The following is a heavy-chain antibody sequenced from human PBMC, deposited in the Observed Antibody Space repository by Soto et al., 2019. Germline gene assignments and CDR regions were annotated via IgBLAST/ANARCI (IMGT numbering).Heavy chain of an antibody. J-gene: IGHJ5*02. CDR3: ARDRGSGSHNNWFDP. D-gene: IGHD1-26*01. Sequence: SETLSLTCTISGDAVGSGSFYWSWIRQPPDKGLEWIGSIYSSGRPDYNPSLKSRVTISVDTSETQFSLKLSSVTAADTAIYYCARDRGSGSHNNWFDPWSQGTQVTVSS. V-gene: IGHV4-61*01. CDR1: GDAVGSGSFY. CDR2: IYSSGRP.